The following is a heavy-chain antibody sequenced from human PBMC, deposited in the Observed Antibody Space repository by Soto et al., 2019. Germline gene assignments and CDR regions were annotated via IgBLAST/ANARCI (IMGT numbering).Heavy chain of an antibody. J-gene: IGHJ4*02. CDR3: ARRGPGTYFDY. V-gene: IGHV3-23*01. CDR1: GFTFSSYA. CDR2: VSGSGGRT. D-gene: IGHD6-13*01. Sequence: EVQLLESGGGLVQPGGSLRLSCAASGFTFSSYAMRWVRQAPGKGLEWVSAVSGSGGRTYYADSVKRRFTISRDNSKNTLYLQMNSLSAEDTAVYYCARRGPGTYFDYWGQGTLVTVSS.